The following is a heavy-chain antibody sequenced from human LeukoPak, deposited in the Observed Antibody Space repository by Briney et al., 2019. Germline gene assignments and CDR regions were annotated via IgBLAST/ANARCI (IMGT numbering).Heavy chain of an antibody. V-gene: IGHV5-51*01. Sequence: GESLKISCQGSGYSFTNFWIGWVRQPPGKGLEWMGIIYPGDSDTRYSPSFQGQVTISADRSISTVYLQWSSLKASDAAMYYCARLPLGHPWDAFDIWGQGTMVTVSS. CDR1: GYSFTNFW. J-gene: IGHJ3*02. CDR3: ARLPLGHPWDAFDI. CDR2: IYPGDSDT.